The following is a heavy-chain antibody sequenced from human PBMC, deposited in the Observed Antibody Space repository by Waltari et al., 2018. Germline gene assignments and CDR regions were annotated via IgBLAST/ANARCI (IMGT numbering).Heavy chain of an antibody. Sequence: QLLESGGGLVQPGGSLRLFCSDPGLTFSIFATSWVRQAPGKGLEWVSGISNSGGDTYYTDSVKGRFTISRDNSKKTLYLQMNSLRVEDTAVYYCAKDHGVAYWGQGTLVTVSS. CDR1: GLTFSIFA. D-gene: IGHD3-16*01. V-gene: IGHV3-23*01. J-gene: IGHJ4*02. CDR3: AKDHGVAY. CDR2: ISNSGGDT.